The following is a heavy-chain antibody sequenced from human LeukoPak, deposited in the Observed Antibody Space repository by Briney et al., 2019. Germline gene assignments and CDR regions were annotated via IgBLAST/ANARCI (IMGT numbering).Heavy chain of an antibody. CDR2: IWYDGSNK. V-gene: IGHV3-33*01. Sequence: GGSLRLSCAASGFTFSSYGMHWVRQAPGKGLEWVAVIWYDGSNKYYADSVKGRFTISRDNSKNTLYLQMNSLRAEDTAVYYCARDEAAAGPDYWGQGTLVTVSS. J-gene: IGHJ4*02. CDR3: ARDEAAAGPDY. CDR1: GFTFSSYG. D-gene: IGHD6-13*01.